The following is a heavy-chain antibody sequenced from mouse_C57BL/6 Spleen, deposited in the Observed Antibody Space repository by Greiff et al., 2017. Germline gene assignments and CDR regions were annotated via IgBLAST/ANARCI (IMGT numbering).Heavy chain of an antibody. V-gene: IGHV1-64*01. CDR2: IHPNSGST. J-gene: IGHJ2*01. CDR1: GYTFTSYW. Sequence: VQLQQSGAELVKPGASVKLSCKASGYTFTSYWMHWVKQRPGQGLEWIGMIHPNSGSTNYNEKFKSKATLTVDKSSSTAYMQLSSLTSEDSAVYYCARLYYGNYVGDYWGQGTTLTVSS. D-gene: IGHD2-1*01. CDR3: ARLYYGNYVGDY.